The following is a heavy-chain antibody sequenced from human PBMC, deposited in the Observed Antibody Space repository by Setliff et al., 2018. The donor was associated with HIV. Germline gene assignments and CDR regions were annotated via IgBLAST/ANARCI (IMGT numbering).Heavy chain of an antibody. CDR2: IYYNVNN. CDR1: GVSISSQY. CDR3: TRGGSMTTLTT. Sequence: SETLSLTCAVSGVSISSQYWSWIRQPPGKGLEWIGFIYYNVNNNYNPSLKSRVSISVDTSKNQFSLRLSSVTAADTAVYYCTRGGSMTTLTTWGQGTLVTVSS. D-gene: IGHD4-4*01. V-gene: IGHV4-59*11. J-gene: IGHJ4*02.